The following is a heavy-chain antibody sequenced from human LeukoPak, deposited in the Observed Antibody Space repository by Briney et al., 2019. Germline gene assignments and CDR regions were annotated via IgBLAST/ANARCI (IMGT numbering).Heavy chain of an antibody. V-gene: IGHV3-48*01. CDR3: AKDRSKSWAFDY. CDR2: MNSATSSA. J-gene: IGHJ4*02. CDR1: GFAFSAYG. D-gene: IGHD6-13*01. Sequence: SLXLSCAASGFAFSAYGFTWVRQVPGKGLEWLSYMNSATSSAYYADSVKGRFTISRDNAKNSLFLQMNSLRVEDTAVYYCAKDRSKSWAFDYWGQGSLVTVSS.